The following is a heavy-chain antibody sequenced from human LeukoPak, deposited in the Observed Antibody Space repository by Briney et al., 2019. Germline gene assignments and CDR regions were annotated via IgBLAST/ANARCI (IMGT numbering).Heavy chain of an antibody. CDR3: ARVPIMVRGVMVEDY. Sequence: PGGSLRLSCAASGFTFSSYWMSWVRQAPGKGLEWVANIKQDGSEKYYVDSVKGRFTISRDNAKNSLYLQMNSLRAEDTAVYYCARVPIMVRGVMVEDYWGQGTLVTVSS. D-gene: IGHD3-10*01. CDR2: IKQDGSEK. V-gene: IGHV3-7*01. J-gene: IGHJ4*02. CDR1: GFTFSSYW.